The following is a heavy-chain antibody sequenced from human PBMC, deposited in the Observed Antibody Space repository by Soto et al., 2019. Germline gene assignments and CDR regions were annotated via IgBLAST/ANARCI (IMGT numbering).Heavy chain of an antibody. CDR1: GYTFTSYD. V-gene: IGHV1-8*01. Sequence: QVQLVQSGAEVKKPGASVKVSCKASGYTFTSYDINWVRQATGQGLEWMGWMNPNSGNTGYAQKFQGRVTMTRNTSIRTAYMELSSLRSEDTAVYYCARGAARPPDDAFDIWGQGTMVTVSS. CDR2: MNPNSGNT. CDR3: ARGAARPPDDAFDI. D-gene: IGHD6-6*01. J-gene: IGHJ3*02.